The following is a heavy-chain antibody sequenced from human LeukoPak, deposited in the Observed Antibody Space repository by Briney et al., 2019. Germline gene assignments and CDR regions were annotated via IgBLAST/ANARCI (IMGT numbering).Heavy chain of an antibody. V-gene: IGHV4-34*01. CDR3: ARQVRTAMVTGLGY. J-gene: IGHJ4*02. Sequence: SETLSLTCAVYGGSFSGYYWSWIRQPPGKGLEWIGEINHSGSTNYNPSLKSRVTISVDTSKNQFSLKLSSVTAADTAVYYCARQVRTAMVTGLGYWGQGTLVTVSS. CDR1: GGSFSGYY. CDR2: INHSGST. D-gene: IGHD5-18*01.